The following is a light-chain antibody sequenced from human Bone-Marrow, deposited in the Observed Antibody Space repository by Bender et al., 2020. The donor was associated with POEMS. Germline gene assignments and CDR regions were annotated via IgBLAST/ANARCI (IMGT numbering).Light chain of an antibody. J-gene: IGLJ3*02. V-gene: IGLV1-36*01. Sequence: QSVLTQPPSVSAAPGQKVTISCSGSSSNIGNHGVNWYQQLPGEAPKLLIYYDYLLTPGVSDRFSASKSGTSASLAISELQTEDEALYYCSAWDDSLSGWVFGRGTKLNVL. CDR1: SSNIGNHG. CDR3: SAWDDSLSGWV. CDR2: YDY.